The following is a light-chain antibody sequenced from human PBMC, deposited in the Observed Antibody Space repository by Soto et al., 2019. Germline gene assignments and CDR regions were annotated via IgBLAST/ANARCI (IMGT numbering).Light chain of an antibody. Sequence: QYALTQPPSARGSLGQSVTISCTGTSSDVGAYRYVSWYQQHPGRAPKLIVYEVHERPSGVPARFSGSKSGNTASLTISGLQAEDEADYYCNSYTGTSNVFGTGTKV. CDR3: NSYTGTSNV. J-gene: IGLJ1*01. CDR1: SSDVGAYRY. V-gene: IGLV2-8*01. CDR2: EVH.